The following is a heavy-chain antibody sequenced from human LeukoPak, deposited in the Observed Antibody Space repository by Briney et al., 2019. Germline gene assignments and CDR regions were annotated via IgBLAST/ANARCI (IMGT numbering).Heavy chain of an antibody. V-gene: IGHV1-69*05. D-gene: IGHD2-15*01. CDR1: GGSFSSEA. CDR3: GRKAGDCGGGSCYSIDY. J-gene: IGHJ4*02. Sequence: SVKVSCNAFGGSFSSEAISWVRQAPGQGLEWMGGIIPIFGTANYAQKFQGRVTITTDESTTTAYMEVSSLRSEDTAVYYCGRKAGDCGGGSCYSIDYWGQGTLVTVSS. CDR2: IIPIFGTA.